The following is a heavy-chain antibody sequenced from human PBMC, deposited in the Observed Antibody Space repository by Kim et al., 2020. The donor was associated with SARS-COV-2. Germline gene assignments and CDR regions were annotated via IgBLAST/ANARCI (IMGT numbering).Heavy chain of an antibody. D-gene: IGHD2-21*02. Sequence: NHNPSLKCRVTISVDTSKNQFSLKLTSVTAADTAVYYCARSPTTAAAFDIWGQGTMVTVSS. J-gene: IGHJ3*02. V-gene: IGHV4-59*01. CDR3: ARSPTTAAAFDI.